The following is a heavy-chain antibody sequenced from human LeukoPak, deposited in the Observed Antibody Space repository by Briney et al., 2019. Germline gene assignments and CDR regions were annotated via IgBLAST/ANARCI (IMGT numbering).Heavy chain of an antibody. V-gene: IGHV1-69*05. CDR2: IIPIFGTA. CDR1: GYTFTGYY. CDR3: ARDLLYCGGDCYSSVI. Sequence: GASVKVSCKASGYTFTGYYMHWVRQAPGQGLEWMGRIIPIFGTANYAQKFQGRVTITTDESTSTAYMELSSLRSEDTAVYYCARDLLYCGGDCYSSVIWGQGTMVTVSS. D-gene: IGHD2-21*02. J-gene: IGHJ3*02.